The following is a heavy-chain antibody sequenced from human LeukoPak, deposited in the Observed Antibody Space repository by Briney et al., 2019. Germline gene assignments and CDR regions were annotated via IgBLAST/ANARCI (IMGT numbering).Heavy chain of an antibody. Sequence: ASVKASCMASEYTFSSYSIHWVRQAPGQRVAGLGWINAGKGNTKYSQKLQGRVTITADTSASTAYMELSSLRSEDTAVYYCARGSCSSTSCFMDVWGQGTTVTVSS. D-gene: IGHD2-2*01. CDR3: ARGSCSSTSCFMDV. CDR1: EYTFSSYS. J-gene: IGHJ6*02. V-gene: IGHV1-3*01. CDR2: INAGKGNT.